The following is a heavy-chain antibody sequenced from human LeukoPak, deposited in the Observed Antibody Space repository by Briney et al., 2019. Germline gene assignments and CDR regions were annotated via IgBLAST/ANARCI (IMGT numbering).Heavy chain of an antibody. V-gene: IGHV3-21*01. CDR2: ISGSGTYI. CDR3: ARDPVWELLGSSKYYFDF. J-gene: IGHJ4*02. D-gene: IGHD1-26*01. CDR1: GFTFSNYN. Sequence: KPGGSLRLSCVASGFTFSNYNMNWVRQAPGKGLEWVSSISGSGTYIFYADSMKGRFTISRDNAKNSLFLQMNSLRADDTAVYYCARDPVWELLGSSKYYFDFWGQGTLVTVSS.